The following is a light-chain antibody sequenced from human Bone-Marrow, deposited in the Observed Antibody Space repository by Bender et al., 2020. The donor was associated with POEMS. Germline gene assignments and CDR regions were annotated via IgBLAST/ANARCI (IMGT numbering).Light chain of an antibody. CDR3: YSTDGSGNHWV. CDR2: EDN. CDR1: ALPKRY. Sequence: SYELTQPPSVSVSPGQTARITCSGDALPKRYAYWYQQKSGQAPVLVMYEDNKRPSGIPERFSGSSSGTMATLTISGAQADDEADYYCYSTDGSGNHWVFGAGTKLTV. J-gene: IGLJ3*02. V-gene: IGLV3-10*01.